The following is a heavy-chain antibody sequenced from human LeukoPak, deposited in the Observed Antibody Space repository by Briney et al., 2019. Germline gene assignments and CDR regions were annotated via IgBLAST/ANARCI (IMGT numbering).Heavy chain of an antibody. V-gene: IGHV3-48*03. CDR1: GFTYSSYE. CDR2: IRSSGSII. J-gene: IGHJ4*02. D-gene: IGHD3-9*01. Sequence: GGSLRLSCAASGFTYSSYEMNWVRQAPGKGLEWVSYIRSSGSIIGYADSVKGRFTISRDNAKNSVYLQMNSLRAADTAVYYCARGLLLEWGQGTLVTVSS. CDR3: ARGLLLE.